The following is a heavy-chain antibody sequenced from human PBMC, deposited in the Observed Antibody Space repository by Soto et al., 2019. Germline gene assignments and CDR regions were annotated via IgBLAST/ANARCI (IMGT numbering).Heavy chain of an antibody. D-gene: IGHD3-10*01. V-gene: IGHV4-59*01. J-gene: IGHJ5*02. CDR2: IYYSGST. CDR3: ARDRGITMVRGVIITLGNWFDP. Sequence: QVQLQESGPGLVKPSETLSLTCTVSGGSISSYYWSWIRQPPGKGLEWIGYIYYSGSTNYNPSLKSRVTISVDTSKNQFSLKLSSVTAADTAVYYCARDRGITMVRGVIITLGNWFDPWGQGTLVTVSS. CDR1: GGSISSYY.